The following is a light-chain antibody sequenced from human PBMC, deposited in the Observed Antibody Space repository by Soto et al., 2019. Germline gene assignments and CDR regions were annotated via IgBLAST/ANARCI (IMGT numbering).Light chain of an antibody. CDR2: DVT. Sequence: QSAPTQPRSVSGSPGQSVSISCTGTNSDVGGYNYVSWYQQHPGKAPKLMIYDVTQRPSGVPDRFSGSKSGNTASLTISGLQADDEADYYCCSYAGNYIYVFGTGTKLTVL. V-gene: IGLV2-11*01. CDR1: NSDVGGYNY. CDR3: CSYAGNYIYV. J-gene: IGLJ1*01.